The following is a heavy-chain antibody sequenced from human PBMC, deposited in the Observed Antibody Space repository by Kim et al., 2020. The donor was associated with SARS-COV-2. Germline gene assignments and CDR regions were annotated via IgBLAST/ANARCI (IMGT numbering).Heavy chain of an antibody. CDR2: IYSGGST. CDR3: AREPNYYDSSGYNYYYYGMDV. D-gene: IGHD3-22*01. Sequence: GGSLRLSCAASGFTVSSNYMSWVRQAPGKGLEWVSVIYSGGSTYYADSVKGRFTISRDNSKNTLYLQMNSLRAEDTAVYYCAREPNYYDSSGYNYYYYGMDVWGQGTTGTVSS. CDR1: GFTVSSNY. V-gene: IGHV3-53*01. J-gene: IGHJ6*02.